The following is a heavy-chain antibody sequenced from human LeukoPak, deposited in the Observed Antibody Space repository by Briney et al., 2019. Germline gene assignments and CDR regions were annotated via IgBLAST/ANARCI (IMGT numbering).Heavy chain of an antibody. V-gene: IGHV4-34*01. J-gene: IGHJ4*02. CDR3: ARGKTGWAYYFDY. Sequence: KSSETPSLTCAVYGGSFSGYYWSWIRQPPGKGLEWIGEINHSGSTNYNPSLKSRVTISVDTSKNQFSLKVSSVTAADTAVYYCARGKTGWAYYFDYWGQGTLVTVSS. CDR1: GGSFSGYY. D-gene: IGHD6-19*01. CDR2: INHSGST.